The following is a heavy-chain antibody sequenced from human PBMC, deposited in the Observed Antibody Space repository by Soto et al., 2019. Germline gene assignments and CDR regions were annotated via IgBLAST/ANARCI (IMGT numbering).Heavy chain of an antibody. CDR1: GYTFTTYG. CDR2: ISAYNGNT. CDR3: ARDNYAGGSLTYYFDY. J-gene: IGHJ4*02. V-gene: IGHV1-18*01. D-gene: IGHD4-4*01. Sequence: ASVKVSCKASGYTFTTYGISWVRQAPGQGLEWMGWISAYNGNTNSAQKLQGRVTMTTDTSTSTAYMELSSLRSEDTAVYYCARDNYAGGSLTYYFDYWGQGTLVTVSS.